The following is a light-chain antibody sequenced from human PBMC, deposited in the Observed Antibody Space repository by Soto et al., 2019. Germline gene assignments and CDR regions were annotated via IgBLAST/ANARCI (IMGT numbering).Light chain of an antibody. CDR1: LTIGDS. CDR2: GAS. Sequence: DIQMTQSPSSLSASVGDRVTITCRASLTIGDSLSWFQQKAGKPPTLLIYGASALQSGVPARFSGSGSGTDFTLTISNMQREDFATYYCLQTYNLPRTFGQR. J-gene: IGKJ1*01. CDR3: LQTYNLPRT. V-gene: IGKV1-39*01.